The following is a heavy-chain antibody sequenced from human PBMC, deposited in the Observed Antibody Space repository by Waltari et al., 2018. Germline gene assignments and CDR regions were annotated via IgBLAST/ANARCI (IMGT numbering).Heavy chain of an antibody. V-gene: IGHV3-21*06. CDR1: AFTCCDHI. J-gene: IGHJ6*02. D-gene: IGHD1-1*01. Sequence: VQLVESGGGLVKPGGSLRPAGVGSAFTCCDHIMNWVRQAPGKGLEWVASISTSSSYIYYAESVKGRFAISRDNARNSLYLEMNSLRSDDTAVYFCARGSRTGTTLVSSMDHWGQGTTVNVSS. CDR2: ISTSSSYI. CDR3: ARGSRTGTTLVSSMDH.